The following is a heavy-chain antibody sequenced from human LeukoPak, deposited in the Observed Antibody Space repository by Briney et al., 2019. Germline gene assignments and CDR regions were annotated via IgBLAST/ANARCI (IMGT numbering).Heavy chain of an antibody. J-gene: IGHJ4*02. D-gene: IGHD5-18*01. CDR2: IYSGGST. V-gene: IGHV3-53*01. CDR3: ARGTAMIGLFDY. Sequence: GGSLRLSCAAYGFIVSSNYMSWVRQAPGKGLEWVSVIYSGGSTYYADSVKGRFTIARANSKNTLYLQMNSLRAEDTAVYYCARGTAMIGLFDYWGQGTLVTVSS. CDR1: GFIVSSNY.